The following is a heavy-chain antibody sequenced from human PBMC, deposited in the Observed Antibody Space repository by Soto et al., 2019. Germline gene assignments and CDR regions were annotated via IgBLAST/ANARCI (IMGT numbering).Heavy chain of an antibody. CDR2: ILVDGRT. CDR3: AKATATGGGAFDI. J-gene: IGHJ3*02. CDR1: GFICSSYD. V-gene: IGHV3-23*01. Sequence: EVQMLESGGGLAQPGGSLRLSCAASGFICSSYDMSWVRQAPGKGLEWVSTILVDGRTFYVDSVKGRFTISRDSSKNTVYLQMNSLTDGDTALYYCAKATATGGGAFDICGQGTMVTVSS. D-gene: IGHD2-8*02.